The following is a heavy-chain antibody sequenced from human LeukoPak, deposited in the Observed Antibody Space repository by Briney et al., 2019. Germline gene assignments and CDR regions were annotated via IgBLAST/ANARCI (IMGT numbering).Heavy chain of an antibody. D-gene: IGHD6-13*01. V-gene: IGHV1-69*05. CDR1: GGTFSSYA. CDR3: ARAGIAAAGPFDY. J-gene: IGHJ4*02. CDR2: IIPIFGTA. Sequence: SVKVSCKASGGTFSSYAISWVRQAPGQGLEWMGGIIPIFGTANYAQKFQGRVTITTDESTSTAYMELRSLRSDDTAVYYCARAGIAAAGPFDYWGQGTLVTVSS.